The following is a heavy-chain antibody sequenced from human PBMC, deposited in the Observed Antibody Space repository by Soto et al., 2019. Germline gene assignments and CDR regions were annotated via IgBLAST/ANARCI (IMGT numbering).Heavy chain of an antibody. CDR1: GFTFSSYA. Sequence: EVQLVESGGGLVQPGGSLRLSCAASGFTFSSYAMHWVRQAPGKGLEYVSAISSNGGSTYYANSVKGRFIISRDNYTNTLYLQMGRLRAEDLAVDYCARTTTGTASYYGCGVDAW. CDR2: ISSNGGST. CDR3: ARTTTGTASYYGCGVDA. V-gene: IGHV3-64*01. D-gene: IGHD4-17*01. J-gene: IGHJ6*01.